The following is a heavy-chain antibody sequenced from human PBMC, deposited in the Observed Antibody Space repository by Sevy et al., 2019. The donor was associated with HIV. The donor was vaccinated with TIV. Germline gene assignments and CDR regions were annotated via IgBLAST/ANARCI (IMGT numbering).Heavy chain of an antibody. D-gene: IGHD1-26*01. CDR1: GFTFTSCA. J-gene: IGHJ4*02. V-gene: IGHV3-23*01. CDR3: AKKQWELPTRSYFDF. Sequence: GGSLRLSCAASGFTFTSCAMSWVRQAPGKGLEWVSSISGSGGSTYYLDSVKGRFTISRHNSKNTLYLQMNNVRAEDAAVYYGAKKQWELPTRSYFDFWGQGTLVTVSS. CDR2: ISGSGGST.